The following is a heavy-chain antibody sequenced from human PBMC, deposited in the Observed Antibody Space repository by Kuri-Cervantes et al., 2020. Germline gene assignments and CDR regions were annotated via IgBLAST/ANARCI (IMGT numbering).Heavy chain of an antibody. CDR2: IYPGNSDT. V-gene: IGHV5-51*01. CDR1: GYMFASYW. J-gene: IGHJ4*02. CDR3: ARHRRFGECHPFDY. D-gene: IGHD3-10*01. Sequence: GESLKISCKGYGYMFASYWIGWVRQMPGKGLEWMGIIYPGNSDTRYSPSFQGQVTISADKSISTAYLQWSSLKASDTAMYYCARHRRFGECHPFDYWGQGTLVTVSS.